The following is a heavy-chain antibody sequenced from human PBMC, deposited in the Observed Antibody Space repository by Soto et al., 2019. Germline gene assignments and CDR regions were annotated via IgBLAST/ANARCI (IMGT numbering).Heavy chain of an antibody. Sequence: SETLSLTCTVSGGSISSYYWSWIRQPAGKGLEWIGRISTSGSTNYNPSLKSRVTMSVDTSKNQFSLKLSSVTAADTAVYYCARSYTIFGVVIRDYWFDPWGQGTLVTVS. CDR2: ISTSGST. J-gene: IGHJ5*02. D-gene: IGHD3-3*01. V-gene: IGHV4-4*07. CDR3: ARSYTIFGVVIRDYWFDP. CDR1: GGSISSYY.